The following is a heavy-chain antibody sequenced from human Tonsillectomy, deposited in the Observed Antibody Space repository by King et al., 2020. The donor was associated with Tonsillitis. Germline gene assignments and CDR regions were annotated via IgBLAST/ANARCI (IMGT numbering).Heavy chain of an antibody. Sequence: EAQLVQSGAEVKKPGESLKISCKGSGYSFTNYWIGWVRQMPGKGLEWMGIIYPGDSDTRYSPSFQGQVTISADKSISTAYLQWSSLKDSDTAMYYCARLKLRFLEWLYGPYYGMDVWGQGTTVTVSS. CDR2: IYPGDSDT. CDR1: GYSFTNYW. CDR3: ARLKLRFLEWLYGPYYGMDV. D-gene: IGHD3-3*01. J-gene: IGHJ6*02. V-gene: IGHV5-51*01.